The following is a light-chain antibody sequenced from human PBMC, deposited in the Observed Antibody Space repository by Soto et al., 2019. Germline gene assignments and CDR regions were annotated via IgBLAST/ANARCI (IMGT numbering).Light chain of an antibody. J-gene: IGKJ5*01. V-gene: IGKV1-12*01. Sequence: IQMTQSPSTLSASVGDRVTITCRASRSLQTWFAWYQQKPGKAPNLLIYTGSSLQSGVPSRFSGSGSGTDFTLTINSLQPEDFATYYCQQAASFPITFGQGTRLEI. CDR3: QQAASFPIT. CDR2: TGS. CDR1: RSLQTW.